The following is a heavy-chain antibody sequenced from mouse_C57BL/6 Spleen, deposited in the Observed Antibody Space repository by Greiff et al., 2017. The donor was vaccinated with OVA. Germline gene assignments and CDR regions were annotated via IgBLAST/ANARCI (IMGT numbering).Heavy chain of an antibody. V-gene: IGHV1-53*01. J-gene: IGHJ2*01. CDR3: ARWAYYSNLDY. CDR1: GYTFTSSW. D-gene: IGHD2-5*01. CDR2: INPSNGGT. Sequence: VQLLQPGTDLVKPGASVKLSCTASGYTFTSSWMHWVQQRPGQGLAWIGNINPSNGGTNSNETFKSKATLTVDKSSSTAYMQRSSLTSEDSAVYYCARWAYYSNLDYWGQGTTLTVSS.